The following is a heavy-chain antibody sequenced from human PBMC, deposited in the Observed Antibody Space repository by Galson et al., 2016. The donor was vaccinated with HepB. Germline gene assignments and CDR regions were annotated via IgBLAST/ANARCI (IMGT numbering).Heavy chain of an antibody. D-gene: IGHD4-17*01. CDR3: ATLAYGDAPNDF. CDR1: GYTFTGYY. CDR2: INPNSGET. J-gene: IGHJ4*02. V-gene: IGHV1-2*02. Sequence: SVKVSCKASGYTFTGYYMHWVRQAPGQGLEWMGWINPNSGETNYPQRFQGRLTMTRDTSISTAYMEVSSLRSDDTAVYYCATLAYGDAPNDFWGQGTLVTVSS.